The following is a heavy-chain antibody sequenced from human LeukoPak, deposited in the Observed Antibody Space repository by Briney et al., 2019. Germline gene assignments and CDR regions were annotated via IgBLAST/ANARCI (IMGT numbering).Heavy chain of an antibody. CDR3: VRDISGYHFDY. D-gene: IGHD3-22*01. Sequence: GGSLRLSCAASGFTFTTHDMWWVRQAPGKGLEWVSFISSSSRSLYYADSVRGRFTISRDNAKNSLYLQMNSLRAEDTALYYCVRDISGYHFDYWGQGTLVTVSS. CDR1: GFTFTTHD. J-gene: IGHJ4*02. CDR2: ISSSSRSL. V-gene: IGHV3-48*03.